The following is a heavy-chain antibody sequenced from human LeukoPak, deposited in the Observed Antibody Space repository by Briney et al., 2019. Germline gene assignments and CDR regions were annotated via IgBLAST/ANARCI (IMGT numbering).Heavy chain of an antibody. J-gene: IGHJ6*02. D-gene: IGHD6-6*01. CDR2: ISSGGTYI. CDR3: AREEDSSTISSSHGMDV. Sequence: PGGSLRLSCATSGFTFSIYTMDRVRQAPGKGLEWVSCISSGGTYIYNADSVKGRFTISRDNAKNSLYLQMNNLRAEDTAVYYCAREEDSSTISSSHGMDVWGQGTTVTVSS. V-gene: IGHV3-21*01. CDR1: GFTFSIYT.